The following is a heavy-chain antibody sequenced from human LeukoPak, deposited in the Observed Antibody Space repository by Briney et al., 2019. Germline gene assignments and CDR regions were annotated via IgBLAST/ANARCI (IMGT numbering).Heavy chain of an antibody. CDR2: IYSGGST. D-gene: IGHD3-10*01. J-gene: IGHJ6*02. Sequence: GGSLRLSCAASGFTVSSNYMSWVRQAPGKGLEWVSVIYSGGSTYYADSVKGRFTISRDNSKNTLYLQMNSLRAEDTAVYYCAIPPLSGTGSSRPLAGMDVWGQGTTVTVSS. CDR3: AIPPLSGTGSSRPLAGMDV. CDR1: GFTVSSNY. V-gene: IGHV3-66*01.